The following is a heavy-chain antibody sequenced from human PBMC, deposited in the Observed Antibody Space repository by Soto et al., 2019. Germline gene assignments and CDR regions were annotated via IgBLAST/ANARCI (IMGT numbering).Heavy chain of an antibody. CDR2: IIPIFGTA. J-gene: IGHJ5*02. CDR1: GGTFSSYA. V-gene: IGHV1-69*13. CDR3: AREFRGEFWFDP. D-gene: IGHD3-10*01. Sequence: SVKVSCKASGGTFSSYAISWVRQAPGQWLEWMGGIIPIFGTANYAQKFQGRVTITADESTSTAYMELSSLRSEDTAVYYCAREFRGEFWFDPWGQGTLVTVSS.